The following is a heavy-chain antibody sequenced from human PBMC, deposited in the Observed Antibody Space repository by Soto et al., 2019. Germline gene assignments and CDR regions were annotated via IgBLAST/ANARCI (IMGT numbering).Heavy chain of an antibody. CDR3: ASGIQRWPRRINNGYSG. D-gene: IGHD5-12*01. V-gene: IGHV1-69*12. CDR1: GGTFSTYA. CDR2: IIPMFGTA. Sequence: QVQLVQSGAEVKKPESSVKVSCKAPGGTFSTYAISWVRQAPGQGLEWMGGIIPMFGTANYAQRFQDRVTITADESTNTAYMELSSLRSEDTAVYFCASGIQRWPRRINNGYSGWGQGTLVTVSS. J-gene: IGHJ4*02.